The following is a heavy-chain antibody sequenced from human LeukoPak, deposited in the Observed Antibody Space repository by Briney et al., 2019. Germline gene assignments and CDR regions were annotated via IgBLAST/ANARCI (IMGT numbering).Heavy chain of an antibody. D-gene: IGHD2-21*01. CDR1: GFTFDHHS. J-gene: IGHJ4*02. CDR2: ITWDSSRT. Sequence: GGSLRLSCATSGFTFDHHSMHWVRQPPGKGLEWVSLITWDSSRTHYSGSVEGRFTISRGNSKSSLYLQMDSLRTEDTALYYCAKNNAGGDYYHRWGQGTLVTVS. V-gene: IGHV3-43*01. CDR3: AKNNAGGDYYHR.